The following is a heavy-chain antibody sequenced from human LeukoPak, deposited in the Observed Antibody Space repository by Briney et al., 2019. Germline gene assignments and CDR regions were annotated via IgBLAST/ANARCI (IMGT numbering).Heavy chain of an antibody. CDR2: IYPGDSDT. D-gene: IGHD3-10*01. Sequence: KYGESLKISCKGSGYSFTSYWIGWVRQMPGKGLEWMGIIYPGDSDTRYSPSFQGQVTISADKSISTAYLQWSSLKASDTAMYYCARSTMDRGVIRIFDYWGQGTLVTVSS. V-gene: IGHV5-51*01. J-gene: IGHJ4*02. CDR3: ARSTMDRGVIRIFDY. CDR1: GYSFTSYW.